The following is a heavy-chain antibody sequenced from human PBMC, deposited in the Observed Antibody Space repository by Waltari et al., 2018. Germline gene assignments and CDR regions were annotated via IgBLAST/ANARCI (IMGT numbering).Heavy chain of an antibody. V-gene: IGHV3-72*01. CDR3: VRSYTASPMDV. J-gene: IGHJ6*02. CDR1: GFTFSDHY. CDR2: TRNKENSYST. Sequence: EVQVVASGGDLVQPGGSLRLPCAGSGFTFSDHYIDWVRQAPGKGLEWLGLTRNKENSYSTVYAASVKGRFTISRDDSKNLAYLQMNSLGIDDTAIYYCVRSYTASPMDVWGQGTTVTVSS. D-gene: IGHD2-2*02.